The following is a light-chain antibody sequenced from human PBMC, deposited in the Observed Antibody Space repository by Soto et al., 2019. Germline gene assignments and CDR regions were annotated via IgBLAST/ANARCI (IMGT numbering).Light chain of an antibody. CDR2: GAS. CDR3: QQYNNWPRT. Sequence: EIVLTQSPATLSLSPGERATLYCRASQSVSSYLAWYQQKPGQATRLLIYGASTRATGIPDRVSGSGSGTEFTLTISSLQSEDFAVYYCQQYNNWPRTFGQGTKVDIK. CDR1: QSVSSY. V-gene: IGKV3-15*01. J-gene: IGKJ1*01.